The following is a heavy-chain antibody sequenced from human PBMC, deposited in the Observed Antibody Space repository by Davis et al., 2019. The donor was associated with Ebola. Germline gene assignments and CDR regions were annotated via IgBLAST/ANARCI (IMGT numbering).Heavy chain of an antibody. CDR3: ARERLGELSLSPTAPYYFDS. Sequence: GESLKISCAASGFTFSSYSMNWVRQAPGKGLEWVSSISTSSSYIYYADSVKGRFTIPKDNAKNSLYLQMNGLRAEDTVIYYCARERLGELSLSPTAPYYFDSWGQGTLVTVFS. D-gene: IGHD3-16*02. V-gene: IGHV3-21*01. CDR2: ISTSSSYI. CDR1: GFTFSSYS. J-gene: IGHJ4*02.